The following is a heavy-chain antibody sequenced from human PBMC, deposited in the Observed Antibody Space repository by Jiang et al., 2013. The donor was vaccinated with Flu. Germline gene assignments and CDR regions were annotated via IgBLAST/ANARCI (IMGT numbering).Heavy chain of an antibody. CDR1: GFTFSHYA. J-gene: IGHJ6*02. CDR3: ARSEIQWYYYYVWTS. V-gene: IGHV3-30-3*01. CDR2: ISYDGSRK. D-gene: IGHD2-8*01. Sequence: VQLLESGGGVVQPGRSLKLSCAASGFTFSHYAIHWVRQAPGKGLEWVAVISYDGSRKYYADSVKGRFTISRDNSKSTLFLQMNSLRADDTAVYYCARSEIQWYYYYVWTSGAKGPRSPSP.